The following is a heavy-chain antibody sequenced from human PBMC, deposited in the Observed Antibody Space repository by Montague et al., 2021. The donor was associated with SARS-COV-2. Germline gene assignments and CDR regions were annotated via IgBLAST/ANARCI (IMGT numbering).Heavy chain of an antibody. D-gene: IGHD2-15*01. CDR3: ASHCGGGRCYFGMDV. CDR1: GGSFSSY. CDR2: ISHGGGT. Sequence: SETLSLTCDVYGGSFSSYWSWIRQPPGRGLEWVGQISHGGGTNYNPSLKSRVTIAVDTSKNQVSLKLSSVTAADTAVNYCASHCGGGRCYFGMDVWGQGTTVTVSS. J-gene: IGHJ6*02. V-gene: IGHV4-34*01.